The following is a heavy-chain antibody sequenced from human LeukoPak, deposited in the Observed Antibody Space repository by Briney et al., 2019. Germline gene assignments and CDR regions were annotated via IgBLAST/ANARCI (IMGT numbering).Heavy chain of an antibody. Sequence: PSETLSLPCTVSGDSISSYYWSWIRQPPGKGLEWIVYIYYSGRNNYNPALKSRVTISVDTSNNQFCLKLGSVTAADTAVYYCARDYCSGGSCYFDYWGQGTLVTVSS. CDR2: IYYSGRN. CDR3: ARDYCSGGSCYFDY. D-gene: IGHD2-15*01. CDR1: GDSISSYY. J-gene: IGHJ4*02. V-gene: IGHV4-59*01.